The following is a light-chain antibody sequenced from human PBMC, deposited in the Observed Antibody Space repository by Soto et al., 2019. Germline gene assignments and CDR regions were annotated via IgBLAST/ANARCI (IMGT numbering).Light chain of an antibody. J-gene: IGKJ1*01. V-gene: IGKV1-5*01. CDR2: FAS. Sequence: DIHMTQSPSSVSASLGDRVTITFRASQGIGDRLAWYQQRPGKVPQLVVYFASTLPSGVPSRFSGSGSGTEFTLTISSLQPDDFASYYCQQYNSYWTFGQGTKVDIK. CDR3: QQYNSYWT. CDR1: QGIGDR.